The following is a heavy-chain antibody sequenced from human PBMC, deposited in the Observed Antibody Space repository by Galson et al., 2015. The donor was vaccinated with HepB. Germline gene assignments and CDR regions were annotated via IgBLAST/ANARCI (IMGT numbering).Heavy chain of an antibody. CDR2: ITGNSGSI. D-gene: IGHD3-10*01. CDR1: GVTFDDYA. J-gene: IGHJ6*02. V-gene: IGHV3-9*01. Sequence: SLRLACAVAGVTFDDYAMHWVRHAPGKGLEWVSGITGNSGSIGDADSAEGCFTISSDNAKNFLYLHMNSLRAEDTALYFCAKDKGTYYGSGRVSGMDVWGQGTTVTVSS. CDR3: AKDKGTYYGSGRVSGMDV.